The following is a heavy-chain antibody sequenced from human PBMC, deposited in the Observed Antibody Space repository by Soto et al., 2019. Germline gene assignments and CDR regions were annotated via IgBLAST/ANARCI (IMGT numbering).Heavy chain of an antibody. Sequence: QVQLVESGGGVVQPGRSLRLSCAVSGFTFTSYGMHWVRQARGKGLEWVALIWYDGIKKFYADSVKGRFTISRDNSQNILYLQLNSLRAEDTAVYYCARPDLSGSYYRPFFDQWGQGTLVTVSS. CDR2: IWYDGIKK. CDR3: ARPDLSGSYYRPFFDQ. D-gene: IGHD3-10*01. J-gene: IGHJ4*02. CDR1: GFTFTSYG. V-gene: IGHV3-33*08.